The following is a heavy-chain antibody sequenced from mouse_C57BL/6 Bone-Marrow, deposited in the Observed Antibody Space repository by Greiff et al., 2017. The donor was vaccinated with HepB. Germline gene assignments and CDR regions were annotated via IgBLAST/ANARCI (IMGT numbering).Heavy chain of an antibody. V-gene: IGHV1-69*01. Sequence: QVQLQQPGAELVMPGASVKLSCKASGYTFTSYWMHWVKQRPGQGLEWIGEIDPSDSYTNYNQKFKGKSTLTVDKSSSTAYMQLSSLTSEDSAVFYCARELRLEYYLDYWGQGTTLTVSS. CDR3: ARELRLEYYLDY. D-gene: IGHD3-2*02. CDR1: GYTFTSYW. CDR2: IDPSDSYT. J-gene: IGHJ2*01.